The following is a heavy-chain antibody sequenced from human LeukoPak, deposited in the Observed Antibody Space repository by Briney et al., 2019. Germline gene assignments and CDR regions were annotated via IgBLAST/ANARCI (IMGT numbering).Heavy chain of an antibody. D-gene: IGHD3-3*01. CDR3: ARDPDLTSDFVDM. CDR2: IFPLFGTT. J-gene: IGHJ3*02. V-gene: IGHV1-69*05. Sequence: GASVKVSCKASGGTLSSYAISWVRQAPGQGLEWMGGIFPLFGTTNYREKFQGRLTLTTDASTSTAYMELSRLRSADTAGYSFARDPDLTSDFVDMWGQGTMIIVSS. CDR1: GGTLSSYA.